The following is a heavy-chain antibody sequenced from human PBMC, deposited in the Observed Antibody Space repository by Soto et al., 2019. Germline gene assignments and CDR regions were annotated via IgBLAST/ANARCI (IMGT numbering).Heavy chain of an antibody. V-gene: IGHV4-30-4*01. J-gene: IGHJ6*02. CDR2: IYYRGST. D-gene: IGHD2-21*02. CDR3: ARVVVTHNYYYGMDV. Sequence: QVQLQESGPGLVKPSETLSLTCTVSGGSISSGDYYWSWIRQPPGKGLEWIGYIYYRGSTYYNPYLQSRVDISVDTSKNQFSLQLTSVTAADTAIYYCARVVVTHNYYYGMDVWGQGTTVTVSS. CDR1: GGSISSGDYY.